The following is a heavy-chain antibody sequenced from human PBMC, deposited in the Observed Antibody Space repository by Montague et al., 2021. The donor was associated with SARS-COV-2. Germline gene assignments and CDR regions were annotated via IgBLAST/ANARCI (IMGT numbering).Heavy chain of an antibody. CDR1: GGSFSGYY. J-gene: IGHJ4*02. Sequence: SETLSLTCVVYGGSFSGYYWSWIRQPPGKGLEWIGETNHSGSTNXNPSLKSRVTISVDTSKKQFSLRLNSVTAADTAVYYCARGGGYSYGALDYWGQGTLVTVSS. CDR2: TNHSGST. D-gene: IGHD5-18*01. V-gene: IGHV4-34*01. CDR3: ARGGGYSYGALDY.